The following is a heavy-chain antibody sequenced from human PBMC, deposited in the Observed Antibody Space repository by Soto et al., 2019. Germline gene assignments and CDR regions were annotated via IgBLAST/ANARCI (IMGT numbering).Heavy chain of an antibody. V-gene: IGHV3-30*02. D-gene: IGHD6-19*01. CDR1: GFTFSKHG. J-gene: IGHJ4*02. CDR3: AKLAQAVAGQIDY. CDR2: IWYDGSLE. Sequence: HPGGSLRLSCATSGFTFSKHGMHWARLAPGRGLEWVAIIWYDGSLEYYADSVKGRFTISRDNSKNTLYLQMNSLRAEDTAVYYCAKLAQAVAGQIDYWGQGTLVTVSS.